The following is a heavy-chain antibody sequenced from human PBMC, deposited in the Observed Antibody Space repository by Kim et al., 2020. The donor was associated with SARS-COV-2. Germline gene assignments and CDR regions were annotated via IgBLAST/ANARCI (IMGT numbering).Heavy chain of an antibody. CDR3: ARESITMVRGVIRYYGMDV. CDR1: GGSISSYY. J-gene: IGHJ6*02. D-gene: IGHD3-10*01. CDR2: IYYSGST. Sequence: SETLSLTCTVSGGSISSYYWSWIRQPPGKGLEWIGYIYYSGSTNYNPSLKSRVTISVDTSKNQFSLKLSSVTAADTAVYYCARESITMVRGVIRYYGMDVWGQATTVTVSS. V-gene: IGHV4-59*01.